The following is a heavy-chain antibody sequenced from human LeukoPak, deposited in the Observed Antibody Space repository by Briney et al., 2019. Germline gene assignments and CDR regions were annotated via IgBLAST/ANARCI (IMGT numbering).Heavy chain of an antibody. D-gene: IGHD1-26*01. Sequence: PGGSLRLSCAASGFTFSDHYMHWVRQAPGKGLEWVSYITSTTSQMYYTDSVEGRFTISRDNPKNSVYLQMNSLRAEDTAVYYCARERYSRKDNDALDLWGQGTMVTVSA. J-gene: IGHJ3*01. V-gene: IGHV3-69-1*01. CDR1: GFTFSDHY. CDR3: ARERYSRKDNDALDL. CDR2: ITSTTSQM.